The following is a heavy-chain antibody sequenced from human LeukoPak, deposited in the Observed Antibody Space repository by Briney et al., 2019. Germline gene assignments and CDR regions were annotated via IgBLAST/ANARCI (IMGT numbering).Heavy chain of an antibody. J-gene: IGHJ4*02. CDR3: ARSNYYDSSGYPFDY. CDR2: IIPIFGTA. Sequence: SVEVSCKASGGTFSSYAISWVRQAPGQGLEWMGGIIPIFGTANYAQKFQGRVTITTDESTSTAYMELSRLRSDDTAVYYCARSNYYDSSGYPFDYWGQGTLVTVPS. D-gene: IGHD3-22*01. V-gene: IGHV1-69*05. CDR1: GGTFSSYA.